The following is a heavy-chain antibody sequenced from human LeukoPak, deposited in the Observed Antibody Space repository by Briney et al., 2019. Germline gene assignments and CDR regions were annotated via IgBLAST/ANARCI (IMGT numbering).Heavy chain of an antibody. CDR3: ARCGDGLPCDFDY. Sequence: GGSLRLSCDASGFIFSDYYMSWVRQAPGKGLEWISYISNPSSTRYYADSVKGRFTISRDNDKNSLYLQMNSLRAEDTAVYYCARCGDGLPCDFDYWGQGTLVTVSS. V-gene: IGHV3-11*04. CDR2: ISNPSSTR. D-gene: IGHD3-10*01. CDR1: GFIFSDYY. J-gene: IGHJ4*02.